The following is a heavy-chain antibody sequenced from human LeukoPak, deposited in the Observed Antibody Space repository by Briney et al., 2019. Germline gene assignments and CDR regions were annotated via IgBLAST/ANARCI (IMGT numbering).Heavy chain of an antibody. CDR1: GGSISSYQ. D-gene: IGHD2/OR15-2a*01. J-gene: IGHJ4*02. Sequence: SETLSLTCTLSGGSISSYQWSWIRQPPGKGLEWIGYISYSGFTNYNPSLKSRVTISLDTSKNQFSLKLTSVTAADTAVYYCAGHHPRNTVDFWGQGTLVTVSS. CDR3: AGHHPRNTVDF. CDR2: ISYSGFT. V-gene: IGHV4-59*08.